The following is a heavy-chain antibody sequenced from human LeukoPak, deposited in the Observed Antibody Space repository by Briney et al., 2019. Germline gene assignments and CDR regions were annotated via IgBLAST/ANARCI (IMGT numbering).Heavy chain of an antibody. V-gene: IGHV1-69*06. CDR3: AVDCSSTSCYSYYYGMDV. CDR2: IIPIFGTA. CDR1: GGTFGSYA. D-gene: IGHD2-2*02. Sequence: SVKVSCKASGGTFGSYAISWVRQAPGQGLEWMGGIIPIFGTANYAQKFQGRVTITADKSTSTAYMELSSLRSEDTAVYYCAVDCSSTSCYSYYYGMDVWGKGTTVTVSS. J-gene: IGHJ6*04.